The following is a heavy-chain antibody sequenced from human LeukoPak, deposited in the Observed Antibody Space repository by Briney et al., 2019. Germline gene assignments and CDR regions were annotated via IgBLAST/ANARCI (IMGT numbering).Heavy chain of an antibody. CDR1: GYTFTSYG. CDR3: ARTGFLWFGESPGDY. CDR2: ISAYNGNT. J-gene: IGHJ4*02. D-gene: IGHD3-10*01. Sequence: ASVKVSCKASGYTFTSYGISWVRQAPGQGLEWMGWISAYNGNTNYAQKLQGRVTMTTDTSTSTAYMELSRLRSDDTAVYYCARTGFLWFGESPGDYWGQGTLVTVSS. V-gene: IGHV1-18*01.